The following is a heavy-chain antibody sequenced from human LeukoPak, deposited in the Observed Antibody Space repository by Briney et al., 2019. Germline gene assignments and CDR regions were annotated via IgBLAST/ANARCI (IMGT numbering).Heavy chain of an antibody. D-gene: IGHD4/OR15-4a*01. V-gene: IGHV4-34*01. CDR3: AGCYATNYGYNWFDP. J-gene: IGHJ5*02. CDR1: GGSFSGYY. CDR2: INHSVST. Sequence: SETLSLTCAVYGGSFSGYYWSWIRQPPGKGLEWIGEINHSVSTNYNPSLKSLVTILVATSKNQFSLKLSSVTAADTAVYYCAGCYATNYGYNWFDPWGQGTLVTVSS.